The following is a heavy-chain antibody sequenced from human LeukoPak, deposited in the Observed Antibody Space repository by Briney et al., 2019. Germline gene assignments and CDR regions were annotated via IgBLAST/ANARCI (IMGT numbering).Heavy chain of an antibody. Sequence: GAPVKVSCKASGYTFTSYGIGWVRQAPGQGLEWMGWISSYNRNTNYAQNLQGRVTITTDTSTSTAYMELRSLTSDDTAVYYCTRDRDVSGSQNYWGQGTLGTVSS. D-gene: IGHD1-26*01. J-gene: IGHJ4*02. CDR1: GYTFTSYG. CDR2: ISSYNRNT. CDR3: TRDRDVSGSQNY. V-gene: IGHV1-18*01.